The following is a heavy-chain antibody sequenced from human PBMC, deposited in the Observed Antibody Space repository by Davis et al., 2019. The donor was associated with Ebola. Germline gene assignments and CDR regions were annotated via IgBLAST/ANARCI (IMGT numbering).Heavy chain of an antibody. CDR2: IYYSGST. CDR1: GGSISSYY. J-gene: IGHJ5*02. V-gene: IGHV4-59*08. CDR3: ARLVVVPAAIVWFDP. D-gene: IGHD2-2*02. Sequence: SETLSLTCTVSGGSISSYYWSWIRQPPGKGLEWIGYIYYSGSTNYNPSLKSRVTISVDTSKNQFSLKLSSLTAADTAVYYCARLVVVPAAIVWFDPWGQGTLVTVSS.